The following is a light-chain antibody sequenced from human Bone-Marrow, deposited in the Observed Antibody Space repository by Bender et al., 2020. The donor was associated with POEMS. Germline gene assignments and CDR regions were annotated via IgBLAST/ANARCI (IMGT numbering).Light chain of an antibody. CDR2: DVN. CDR1: SSDVGGYNY. V-gene: IGLV2-8*01. Sequence: QSALTQPASVSGSPGQSITISCTGTSSDVGGYNYVSWNQQYPGNAPKVVIYDVNKRRSGVPSRFSGSKSGNTASLTVSGLQAEDEGDYYCSSYAGGDDVIFGGGTKLTAL. J-gene: IGLJ2*01. CDR3: SSYAGGDDVI.